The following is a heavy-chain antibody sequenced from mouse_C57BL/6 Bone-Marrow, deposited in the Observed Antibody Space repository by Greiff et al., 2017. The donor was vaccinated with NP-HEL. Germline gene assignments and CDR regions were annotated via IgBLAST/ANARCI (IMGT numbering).Heavy chain of an antibody. D-gene: IGHD1-1*01. CDR3: ARGYYGSSPYWYFDV. CDR1: DSEVFPIAY. CDR2: ILPSIGRT. J-gene: IGHJ1*03. V-gene: IGHV15-2*01. Sequence: QVQLQQSGSELRSPGSSVKLSCKDFDSEVFPIAYMSWVRQKPGHGFEWIGGILPSIGRTIYGEKFEDKATLDADTLSNTAYLELNSLTSEDSAIYDCARGYYGSSPYWYFDVWGTGTTVTVSS.